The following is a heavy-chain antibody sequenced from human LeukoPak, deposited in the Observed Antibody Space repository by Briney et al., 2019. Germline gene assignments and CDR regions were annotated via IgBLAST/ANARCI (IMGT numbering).Heavy chain of an antibody. CDR3: AKGSSGYFVDL. D-gene: IGHD3-22*01. CDR2: ISNDGGGT. J-gene: IGHJ5*02. Sequence: PGQSLRLSCAASGFIFNNYCLICDRQAPENWLEWVSPISNDGGGTNYADFVKGRFTISRDNSKKTLFLQMNSLRAEDPSLNYCAKGSSGYFVDLWGQGTLVTVSS. V-gene: IGHV3-23*01. CDR1: GFIFNNYC.